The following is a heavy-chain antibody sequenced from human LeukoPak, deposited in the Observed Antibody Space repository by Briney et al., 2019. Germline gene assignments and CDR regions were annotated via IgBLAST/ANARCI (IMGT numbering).Heavy chain of an antibody. Sequence: GGSLRLSCAASGFTFTSYSSTWVRQAPGKGLEWVSSISSDSTYIYYADSVKGRFTISRDNARNSLYLQMNTLRAEDTAVYSCARGADGVSSNSRGWFDPWGQGTLVTVSS. CDR3: ARGADGVSSNSRGWFDP. V-gene: IGHV3-21*01. CDR1: GFTFTSYS. D-gene: IGHD2-15*01. J-gene: IGHJ5*02. CDR2: ISSDSTYI.